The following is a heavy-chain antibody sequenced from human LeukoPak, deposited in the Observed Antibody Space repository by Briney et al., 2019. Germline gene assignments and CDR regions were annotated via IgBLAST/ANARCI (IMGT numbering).Heavy chain of an antibody. J-gene: IGHJ4*02. CDR2: ISGSSSTI. Sequence: GGSLRLSCAASGFSFSDYYMSWIRQAPGKGLEWVSYISGSSSTIYYADSLKGRFTISRDNAKNSLYLQMNSLRAEDTAVYYCARDSDSSSWYETAKFDYWGQGTLVTVSS. CDR3: ARDSDSSSWYETAKFDY. V-gene: IGHV3-11*04. CDR1: GFSFSDYY. D-gene: IGHD6-13*01.